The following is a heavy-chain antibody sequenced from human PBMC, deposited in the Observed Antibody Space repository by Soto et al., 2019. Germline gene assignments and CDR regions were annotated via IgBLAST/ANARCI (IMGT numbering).Heavy chain of an antibody. CDR2: IYYSGST. V-gene: IGHV4-31*03. CDR3: ARVGSVIQQLVLWFDP. Sequence: TLSLTCTVSGGSISSGGYYWSWIRQHPGKGLEWIGYIYYSGSTYYNPSLKSRVTISVDTSKNQFSLKLSSVTAADTAVYYCARVGSVIQQLVLWFDPWGQGTLVTVSS. CDR1: GGSISSGGYY. J-gene: IGHJ5*02. D-gene: IGHD6-13*01.